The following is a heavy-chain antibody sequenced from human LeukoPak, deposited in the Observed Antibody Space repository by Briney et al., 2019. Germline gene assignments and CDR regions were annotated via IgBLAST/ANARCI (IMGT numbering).Heavy chain of an antibody. CDR2: ISGSGGST. J-gene: IGHJ4*02. CDR1: GFTFSSYG. D-gene: IGHD3-10*01. Sequence: GGTLRLSCAASGFTFSSYGMSWVRQAPGKGLEWVSAISGSGGSTYYADSVKGRFTISRDNSKNTLYLQMNSLRAEDTAVYYCANYYGSGGYYDYWGQGTLVTVSS. V-gene: IGHV3-23*01. CDR3: ANYYGSGGYYDY.